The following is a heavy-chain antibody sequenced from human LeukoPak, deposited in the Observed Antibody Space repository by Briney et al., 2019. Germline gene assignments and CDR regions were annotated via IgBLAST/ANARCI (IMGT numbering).Heavy chain of an antibody. CDR3: ARDRGVSGNYYDY. CDR2: IRSDSSYK. Sequence: GGSLRLSCVASGFSFRNYGMPWVRQAPGKGLEWVTFIRSDSSYKYYADSVKGRFTTSRDNSKSTLDLQMNSLRPEDTALYYCARDRGVSGNYYDYWGQGTLVTVSS. V-gene: IGHV3-30*02. CDR1: GFSFRNYG. D-gene: IGHD3-10*01. J-gene: IGHJ4*02.